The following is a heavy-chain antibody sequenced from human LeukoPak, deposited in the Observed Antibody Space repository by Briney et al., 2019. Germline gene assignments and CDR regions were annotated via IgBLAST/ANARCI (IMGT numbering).Heavy chain of an antibody. CDR2: ISPGDSDT. CDR3: ARRPPSTTATTRAFDY. CDR1: GYSFTSYW. J-gene: IGHJ4*02. D-gene: IGHD4-17*01. Sequence: HGESLKISCKGSGYSFTSYWIGWVRQMPGKGLEWMGIISPGDSDTRYSPSFQGQVTFSADKSSSTAYLQWSSLKASDSAIYYCARRPPSTTATTRAFDYWGQGTLVTVSS. V-gene: IGHV5-51*01.